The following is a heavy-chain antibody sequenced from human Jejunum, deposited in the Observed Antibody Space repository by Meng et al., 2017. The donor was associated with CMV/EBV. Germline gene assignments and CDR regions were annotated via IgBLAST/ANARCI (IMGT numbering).Heavy chain of an antibody. D-gene: IGHD7-27*01. J-gene: IGHJ3*02. Sequence: FSFASHTMAWVRQAPGKGLEWVSDISPWGGTIKYADSVKGRFTISRDNANNTVFLQMDSLRAEDTAVYYCTRDQDWGYGVTDVFDIWGQGTMVTVSS. CDR1: FSFASHT. CDR2: ISPWGGTI. CDR3: TRDQDWGYGVTDVFDI. V-gene: IGHV3-23*01.